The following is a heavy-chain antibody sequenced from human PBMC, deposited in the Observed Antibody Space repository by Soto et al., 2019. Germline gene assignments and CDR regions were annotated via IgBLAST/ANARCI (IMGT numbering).Heavy chain of an antibody. CDR1: GFTFSSYG. V-gene: IGHV3-30*18. Sequence: GGSLRLSCAASGFTFSSYGMHWVRQAPGKGLEWVAVISYDGSNKYYADSVKGRFTISGDNSKKTLYLQMNSLRAEDTAVYYCAKGSGYSYGFLDYWGQGTLVTVSS. CDR3: AKGSGYSYGFLDY. D-gene: IGHD5-18*01. CDR2: ISYDGSNK. J-gene: IGHJ4*02.